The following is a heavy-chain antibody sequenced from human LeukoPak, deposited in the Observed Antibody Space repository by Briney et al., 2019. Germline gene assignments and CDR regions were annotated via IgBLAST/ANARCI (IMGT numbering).Heavy chain of an antibody. D-gene: IGHD2-15*01. J-gene: IGHJ4*02. CDR1: GGSISSGGYY. V-gene: IGHV4-31*03. Sequence: SQTLSLTCTVSGGSISSGGYYWSWIRQHPGKGLEWIGYIYYSGSTYYNPSLKSRVTISVDTSKNQFSLKLSSVTAADTAVYYCATTFGGWGFRSHLFAYWGQGTLVTVSS. CDR2: IYYSGST. CDR3: ATTFGGWGFRSHLFAY.